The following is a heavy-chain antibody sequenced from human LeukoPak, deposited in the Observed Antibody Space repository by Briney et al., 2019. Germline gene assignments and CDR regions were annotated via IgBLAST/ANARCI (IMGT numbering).Heavy chain of an antibody. Sequence: SLRLSSAQSLLTPCSYWTHSVRQGPGKGVWWVSRIDRDESRTSYAESVKGRFTISRDNAMTTLYLQMNSLRAEDTAVYYCARAWSSIGGSYYIDCRGKGALVTV. CDR2: IDRDESRT. V-gene: IGHV3-74*01. D-gene: IGHD1-26*01. CDR1: LLTPCSYW. CDR3: ARAWSSIGGSYYIDC. J-gene: IGHJ4*02.